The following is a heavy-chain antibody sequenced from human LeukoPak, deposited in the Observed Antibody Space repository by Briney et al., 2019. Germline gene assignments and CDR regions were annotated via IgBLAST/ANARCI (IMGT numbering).Heavy chain of an antibody. D-gene: IGHD6-25*01. CDR2: IYYSGST. J-gene: IGHJ5*02. CDR1: GGSFSSGSYY. Sequence: PSETLSLTCLVSGGSFSSGSYYWSWIRQPPGKGLEWIGYIYYSGSTNYNPSLKSRVTISVDTSKNQFSLKLSSVTAADTAVYYCARGSEADWFDPWGQGTLVTVSS. V-gene: IGHV4-61*01. CDR3: ARGSEADWFDP.